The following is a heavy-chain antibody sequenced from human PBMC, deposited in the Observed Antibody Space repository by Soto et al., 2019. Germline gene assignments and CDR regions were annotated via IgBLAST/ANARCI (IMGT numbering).Heavy chain of an antibody. CDR2: IYYSGST. J-gene: IGHJ2*01. D-gene: IGHD3-22*01. Sequence: QVQLQESGPGLVKPSQTLSLTCTVSGGSISSGGYYWSWIRQHPGKGLEWIGYIYYSGSTYYNPSLESGITISVDTSKNPFSLKPSSVTAADTAVYSCAREGGYHEGGGDWYFDPWGRGTLVTVSS. CDR1: GGSISSGGYY. V-gene: IGHV4-31*03. CDR3: AREGGYHEGGGDWYFDP.